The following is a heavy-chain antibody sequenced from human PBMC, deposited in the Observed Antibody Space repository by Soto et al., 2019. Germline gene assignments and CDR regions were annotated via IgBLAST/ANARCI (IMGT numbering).Heavy chain of an antibody. Sequence: SETLSLTCTVSGCSISSSSYYWGWIRQPPGKGLEWIGSIYYSGSTYYNPSLKSRVTISVDTSKNQFSLKLSSVTAADTAVYYCARHLSYSGSYRPYFDYWGQGTLVTVSS. V-gene: IGHV4-39*01. CDR1: GCSISSSSYY. CDR3: ARHLSYSGSYRPYFDY. CDR2: IYYSGST. J-gene: IGHJ4*02. D-gene: IGHD1-26*01.